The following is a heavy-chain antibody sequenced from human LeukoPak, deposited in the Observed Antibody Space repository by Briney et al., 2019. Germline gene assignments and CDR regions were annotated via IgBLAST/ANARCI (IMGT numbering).Heavy chain of an antibody. J-gene: IGHJ4*02. V-gene: IGHV3-23*01. CDR3: AYYDSSGYYYGRLRY. CDR2: ISAGGGST. D-gene: IGHD3-22*01. CDR1: AFTFSSHA. Sequence: PGGSLRLSCAASAFTFSSHAMSWVRQTPGKGLEWVSVISAGGGSTHYADSVKGRFTISRDNSKDTLYLHMNSLRADDTAVYFCAYYDSSGYYYGRLRYWGQGPPVTVSS.